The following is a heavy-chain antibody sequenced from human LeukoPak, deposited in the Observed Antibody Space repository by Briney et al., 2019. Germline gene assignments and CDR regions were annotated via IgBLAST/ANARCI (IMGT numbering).Heavy chain of an antibody. CDR2: ISSSSSYI. CDR1: GFTFSSYS. CDR3: ARGDAYSSSSPYYYYMDV. J-gene: IGHJ6*03. Sequence: GGSLRLSCAASGFTFSSYSMNWVRQAPGKGLEWVSSISSSSSYIYYADSVKGRFTISRDSAKNSLYLQMNSLRAEDTAVYYCARGDAYSSSSPYYYYMDVWGKGTTVTVSS. D-gene: IGHD6-6*01. V-gene: IGHV3-21*01.